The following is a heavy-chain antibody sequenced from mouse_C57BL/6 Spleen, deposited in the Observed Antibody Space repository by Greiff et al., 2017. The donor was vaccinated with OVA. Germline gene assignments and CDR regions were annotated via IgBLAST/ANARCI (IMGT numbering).Heavy chain of an antibody. CDR3: ARDNYDYEGWFAY. Sequence: EVKLQESGGGLVKPGGSLKLSCAASGFTFSSYAMSWVRQTPEKRLEWVATISDGGSYTYYPDNVKGRFTISRDNAKNNLYLQMSHLKSEDTAMYYCARDNYDYEGWFAYWGQGTLVTVSA. CDR2: ISDGGSYT. J-gene: IGHJ3*01. D-gene: IGHD2-4*01. V-gene: IGHV5-4*01. CDR1: GFTFSSYA.